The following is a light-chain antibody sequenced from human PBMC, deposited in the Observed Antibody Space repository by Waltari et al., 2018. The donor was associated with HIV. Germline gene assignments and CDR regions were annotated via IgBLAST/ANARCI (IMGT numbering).Light chain of an antibody. J-gene: IGKJ1*01. Sequence: EILLTQSPATLSVSPGERATLSCRASQSVSDNLAWYQHKPGQPPRLLIYSGSVRATDIPARFSGSGSWTEFTLTIDSLQSEDFAVFYCQQYHDWPRTFGQGTKVEI. CDR2: SGS. CDR1: QSVSDN. CDR3: QQYHDWPRT. V-gene: IGKV3D-15*01.